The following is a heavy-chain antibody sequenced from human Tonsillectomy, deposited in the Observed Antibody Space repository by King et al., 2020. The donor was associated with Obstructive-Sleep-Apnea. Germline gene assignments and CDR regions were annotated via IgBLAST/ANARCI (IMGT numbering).Heavy chain of an antibody. V-gene: IGHV1-69*01. CDR2: LIPIFGPA. Sequence: VQLVESGAEVKKPGSSVKVSCKASGGTFSSYAISWVRQAPGQGLEWMGVLIPIFGPANYAQRFRGRVTITADEPTSTAYMELSSLRSDDTAVYYCASTITDYYFDSSGFSAYFHYWGQGTLVTVSS. J-gene: IGHJ4*02. CDR1: GGTFSSYA. CDR3: ASTITDYYFDSSGFSAYFHY. D-gene: IGHD3-22*01.